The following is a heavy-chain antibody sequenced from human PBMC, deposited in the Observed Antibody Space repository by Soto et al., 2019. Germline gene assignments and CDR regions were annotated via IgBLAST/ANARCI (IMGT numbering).Heavy chain of an antibody. V-gene: IGHV2-5*01. CDR1: GFSLTTSGVG. CDR3: ARFRRITMIGVVSGFDP. J-gene: IGHJ5*02. CDR2: IYWNDDQ. D-gene: IGHD3-3*01. Sequence: QITLKESGPTLVKPTQTLTLTCTFSGFSLTTSGVGVGWIRQSPGKALEWLALIYWNDDQWYSPSLKSRLTINKDTSQNPVVLKNTQFDPVVNATYFWARFRRITMIGVVSGFDPWGQGTLVTVSS.